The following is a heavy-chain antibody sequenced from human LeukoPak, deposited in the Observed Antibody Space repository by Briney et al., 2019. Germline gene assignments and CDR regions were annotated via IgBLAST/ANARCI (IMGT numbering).Heavy chain of an antibody. CDR2: IYTSGST. CDR3: ARLYYYDSSGYEKVDY. J-gene: IGHJ4*02. D-gene: IGHD3-22*01. Sequence: PSQTLSLTCTVSGGSISSGSYYWSWIRQPAGKGLEWIGRIYTSGSTNYNPSLKSRVTISGDTSKNQFSLKLSSVTAADTAVYYCARLYYYDSSGYEKVDYWGQGTLVTVSS. V-gene: IGHV4-61*02. CDR1: GGSISSGSYY.